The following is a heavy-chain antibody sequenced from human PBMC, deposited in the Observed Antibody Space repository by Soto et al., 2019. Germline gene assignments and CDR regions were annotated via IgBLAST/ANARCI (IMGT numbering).Heavy chain of an antibody. CDR1: GGSFSGYY. D-gene: IGHD2-21*02. CDR3: ARPFFCDDDCFSFDS. V-gene: IGHV4-34*01. Sequence: SETLSLTCAVYGGSFSGYYWTWIRQLPGEGLEWIAYIHHAGPTYYNPSLQSRITISVDTSQNQFSLKLSSVTAADTAVYYCARPFFCDDDCFSFDSWGRGTLVTVPS. CDR2: IHHAGPT. J-gene: IGHJ4*02.